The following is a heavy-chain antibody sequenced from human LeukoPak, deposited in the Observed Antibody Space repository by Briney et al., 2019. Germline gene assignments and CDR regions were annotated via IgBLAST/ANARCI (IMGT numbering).Heavy chain of an antibody. J-gene: IGHJ4*02. Sequence: PGGSLRLSCAASGFTFSSYAMSCVRQAPGKGLEWVSAISGSGGSTYYADSVKGRFTISRDNSKNTLYLQMNSLRAEDTAVYYCAKETYYCSGGSCYSGYFDYWGQGTLVSVSS. CDR1: GFTFSSYA. CDR2: ISGSGGST. CDR3: AKETYYCSGGSCYSGYFDY. V-gene: IGHV3-23*01. D-gene: IGHD2-15*01.